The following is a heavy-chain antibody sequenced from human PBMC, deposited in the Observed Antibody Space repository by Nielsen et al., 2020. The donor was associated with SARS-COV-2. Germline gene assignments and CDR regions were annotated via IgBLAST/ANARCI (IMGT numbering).Heavy chain of an antibody. Sequence: SCVGSGFSFSNYGMHWVRQAPGKGLEWLAVISYEGSVKYYRDSLEGRFTISRDNAKNSLYLQMNSLRAEDTALYYCAKAQTYHDYGDYWGQGTLVTVSS. V-gene: IGHV3-33*03. D-gene: IGHD2-2*01. CDR3: AKAQTYHDYGDY. J-gene: IGHJ4*02. CDR1: GFSFSNYG. CDR2: ISYEGSVK.